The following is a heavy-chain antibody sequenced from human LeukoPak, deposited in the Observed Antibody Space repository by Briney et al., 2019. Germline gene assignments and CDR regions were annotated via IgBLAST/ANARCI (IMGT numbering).Heavy chain of an antibody. V-gene: IGHV4-39*01. Sequence: TPSETLSLTCTVSGGSISSSSYYWGWIRQPPGKGLEWIGSIYYSGSTYYNPSLKSRVTISVDTSKNQFSLKLSSVTAADTAVYYCARLTERVYWGQGTLVTVSS. CDR2: IYYSGST. CDR3: ARLTERVY. J-gene: IGHJ4*02. D-gene: IGHD1-1*01. CDR1: GGSISSSSYY.